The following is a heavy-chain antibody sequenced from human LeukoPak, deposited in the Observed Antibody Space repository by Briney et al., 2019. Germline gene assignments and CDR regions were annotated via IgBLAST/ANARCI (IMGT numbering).Heavy chain of an antibody. CDR1: GFTFTNFW. J-gene: IGHJ6*03. Sequence: GGSLRLSCAASGFTFTNFWMTWVRQAPGKGLEWVANIKQDGSEESYVDSVKGRFTISRDNTRNSLYLQMDSLRVGDTAVYYCARTQSKRETAGYYRYNYMDVWGKGTTVTVSS. V-gene: IGHV3-7*01. D-gene: IGHD3-10*01. CDR2: IKQDGSEE. CDR3: ARTQSKRETAGYYRYNYMDV.